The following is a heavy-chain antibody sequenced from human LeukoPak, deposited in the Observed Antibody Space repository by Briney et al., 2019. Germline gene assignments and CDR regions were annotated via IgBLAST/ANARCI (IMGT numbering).Heavy chain of an antibody. Sequence: PGGSLRLSCAASGFTFSSYAMNWVRQAPGKGLEWVSAITDSGGTTYYADSVKGRFTISRDNFKNTLYLQMDSLRAEDTAIYYCARDRGGGFDYLGQGTLVTVSS. CDR3: ARDRGGGFDY. CDR2: ITDSGGTT. J-gene: IGHJ4*02. D-gene: IGHD3-10*01. CDR1: GFTFSSYA. V-gene: IGHV3-23*01.